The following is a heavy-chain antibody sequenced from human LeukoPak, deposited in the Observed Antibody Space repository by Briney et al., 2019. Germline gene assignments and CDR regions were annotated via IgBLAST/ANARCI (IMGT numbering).Heavy chain of an antibody. V-gene: IGHV1-18*01. CDR3: ARGYCSSATCRHFDY. CDR1: GYAFTNYA. J-gene: IGHJ4*02. CDR2: VSVYNGNT. Sequence: ASVKVSCKASGYAFTNYAISWVRQAPGEGLEWMGCVSVYNGNTNYAQKLQGRVTMTADTSTTTAYMELRSLRSDDTAVYYCARGYCSSATCRHFDYWGQGALVTVS. D-gene: IGHD2-2*01.